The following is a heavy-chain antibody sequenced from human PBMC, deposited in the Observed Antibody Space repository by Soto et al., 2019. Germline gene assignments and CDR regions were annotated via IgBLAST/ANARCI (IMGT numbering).Heavy chain of an antibody. J-gene: IGHJ5*02. D-gene: IGHD3-10*01. CDR1: GGSVSRGSYY. V-gene: IGHV4-61*01. CDR2: IYYSGST. CDR3: ARAYGWGSYYIDRNWFDT. Sequence: QVQLQESGPGLVKPSETLSLTCTVSGGSVSRGSYYWSWIRQPPGKGLEWIGYIYYSGSTNYNPSLKSRVTISVETSKNQSSLELSSVTAADTAVYSWARAYGWGSYYIDRNWFDTWGQGTLVTVSS.